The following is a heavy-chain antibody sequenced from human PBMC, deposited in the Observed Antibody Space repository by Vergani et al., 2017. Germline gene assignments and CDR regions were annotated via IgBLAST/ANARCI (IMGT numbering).Heavy chain of an antibody. CDR1: GYTFTSYG. CDR3: AIDPDIVVVPAAPYYYYYYCMDV. CDR2: IRAYNGNT. J-gene: IGHJ6*02. Sequence: QVQLVQSGAEVKKPGASVKVSCKASGYTFTSYGISWVRQAPGQGLEWMGWIRAYNGNTNDAQKLQGKGTMTTETSTSTAYMELRSLRSDDTAVYYCAIDPDIVVVPAAPYYYYYYCMDVWGQGTTVTVSS. D-gene: IGHD2-2*01. V-gene: IGHV1-18*04.